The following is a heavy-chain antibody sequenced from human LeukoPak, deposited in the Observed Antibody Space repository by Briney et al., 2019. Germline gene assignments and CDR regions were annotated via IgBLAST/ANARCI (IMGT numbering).Heavy chain of an antibody. J-gene: IGHJ4*02. CDR3: ARGKQLALLCPDY. D-gene: IGHD6-13*01. CDR1: GYDFINYG. V-gene: IGHV1-18*01. CDR2: RSIYNGNT. Sequence: ASVKVSCKASGYDFINYGISWVRQAPGQGLEWMGWRSIYNGNTDYKLQGRVTMTTDTSTSTAYMELSSLRSEDTAVYYCARGKQLALLCPDYWGQGTLVTVSS.